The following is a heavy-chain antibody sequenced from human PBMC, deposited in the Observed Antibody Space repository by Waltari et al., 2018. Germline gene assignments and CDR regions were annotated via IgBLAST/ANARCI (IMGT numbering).Heavy chain of an antibody. J-gene: IGHJ4*02. Sequence: EVQLVQSGAEVKKPGESLKISCKGSGYSFTSYWIGWVRQMPGKGLEWMGFSVPGDSDTRYSPSLQGQVAISAEKSISTAYLQWSSLKASDTAMYYCARGGMEHQVPWGFDYWGQGTLVTVSS. V-gene: IGHV5-51*01. CDR2: SVPGDSDT. D-gene: IGHD1-1*01. CDR3: ARGGMEHQVPWGFDY. CDR1: GYSFTSYW.